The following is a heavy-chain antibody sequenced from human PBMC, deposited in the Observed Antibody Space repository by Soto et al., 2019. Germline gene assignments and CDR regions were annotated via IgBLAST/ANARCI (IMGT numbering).Heavy chain of an antibody. D-gene: IGHD1-20*01. V-gene: IGHV4-59*01. CDR3: ARYKSNYYYGMDV. CDR1: GGSISSYY. J-gene: IGHJ6*02. Sequence: QVQLQESGPGLVKPSETLSLTCTVSGGSISSYYWSWIRQPPGKGLVWIGYIYYSGITNYNPSLKSRVTISVDTSKNQFSLKLSSVTAADTAVYYCARYKSNYYYGMDVWGQGTTVTVSS. CDR2: IYYSGIT.